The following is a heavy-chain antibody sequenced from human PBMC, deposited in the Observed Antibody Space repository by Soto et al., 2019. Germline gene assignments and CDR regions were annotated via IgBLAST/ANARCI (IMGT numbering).Heavy chain of an antibody. J-gene: IGHJ5*02. CDR1: GYTFTSYG. D-gene: IGHD2-15*01. CDR3: ARDTIVVVVAATPTFDP. CDR2: ISAYNGNT. Sequence: ASVKVSCKASGYTFTSYGISWVRQAPGQGLEWMGWISAYNGNTNYAQKLQGRVTMTTDTSTSTAYMELRSLRSDDTAVYYGARDTIVVVVAATPTFDPWGQGTLVTVSS. V-gene: IGHV1-18*01.